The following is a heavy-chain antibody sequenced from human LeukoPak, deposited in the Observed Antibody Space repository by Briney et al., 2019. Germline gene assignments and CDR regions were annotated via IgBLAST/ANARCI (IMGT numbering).Heavy chain of an antibody. V-gene: IGHV4-39*01. Sequence: SETLSLTCTVSGASISSSTDYWGWIRQPPGKGLEWIANIYYSGSTYYNPSLKSRVIIFLDTSKNQFSLKLSSVTAADTAVYYCARLWSTSCKGGSCPHQPNYWGQGTRVTVPS. CDR1: GASISSSTDY. J-gene: IGHJ4*02. CDR3: ARLWSTSCKGGSCPHQPNY. D-gene: IGHD2-15*01. CDR2: IYYSGST.